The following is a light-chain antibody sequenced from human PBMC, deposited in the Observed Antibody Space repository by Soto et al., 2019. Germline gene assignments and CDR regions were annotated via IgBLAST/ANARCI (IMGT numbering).Light chain of an antibody. CDR3: QQYKSYSRT. J-gene: IGKJ1*01. CDR2: KAS. Sequence: DIQMIQSPSTLSASVGDRVSITCRATQSIDIWLAWYQQKPGKAPKVLIYKASILESGVPSRFSGSGSGTEFTLTISSLQPEDFATYYCQQYKSYSRTCGQGTKVEIK. V-gene: IGKV1-5*03. CDR1: QSIDIW.